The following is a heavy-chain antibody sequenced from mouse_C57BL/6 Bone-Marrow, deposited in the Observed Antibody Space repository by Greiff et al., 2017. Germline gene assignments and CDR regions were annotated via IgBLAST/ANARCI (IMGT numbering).Heavy chain of an antibody. CDR2: INPSSGYT. CDR1: GYTFTSYW. Sequence: QVQLQQSGAELAKPGASVKLSCTASGYTFTSYWMHWVKQRPGQGLEWIGYINPSSGYTKYNQKFKDKATLTADKSSSTASMQLSSLTYEDSAVYYCARSYYSNYVYWYCDVWGTGTTVTVSS. V-gene: IGHV1-7*01. D-gene: IGHD2-5*01. J-gene: IGHJ1*03. CDR3: ARSYYSNYVYWYCDV.